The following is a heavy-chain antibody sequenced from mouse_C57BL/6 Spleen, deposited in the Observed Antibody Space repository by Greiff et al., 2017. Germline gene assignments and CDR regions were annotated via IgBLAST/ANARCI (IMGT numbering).Heavy chain of an antibody. V-gene: IGHV1-37*01. CDR2: INPYNGDT. J-gene: IGHJ4*01. CDR3: ARERKTNYDYDFYYAMDY. CDR1: GYSFTGYF. D-gene: IGHD2-4*01. Sequence: EVQLQQSGPELVKPGASVKISCKASGYSFTGYFMNWVKQSHGKSLEWIGRINPYNGDTFYNQKFKGKATLTVDKSSSTAHMELLSLTSEDFAVYYCARERKTNYDYDFYYAMDYWGQGTSVTVSS.